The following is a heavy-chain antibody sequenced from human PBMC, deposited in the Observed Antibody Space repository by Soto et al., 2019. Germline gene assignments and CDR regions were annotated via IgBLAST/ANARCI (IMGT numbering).Heavy chain of an antibody. V-gene: IGHV3-48*01. J-gene: IGHJ4*02. CDR2: ISTNNDAI. Sequence: PGGSLRLSCAASGFSISDCSMNWVRRAPGKGLEWISYISTNNDAIYYADSVKGRFTISRDNAKNSLYLQMNSLRAEDTALYYCASVLGSRRSGSYPSYWGQGTLVTVS. D-gene: IGHD3-10*01. CDR3: ASVLGSRRSGSYPSY. CDR1: GFSISDCS.